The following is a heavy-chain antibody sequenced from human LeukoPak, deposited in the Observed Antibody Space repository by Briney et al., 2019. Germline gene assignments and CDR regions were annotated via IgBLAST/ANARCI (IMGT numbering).Heavy chain of an antibody. CDR1: GGTFSSYA. CDR3: ARDRGWAGYSYGFYY. J-gene: IGHJ4*02. D-gene: IGHD5-18*01. CDR2: IIPIFGTA. Sequence: SVKVSCKASGGTFSSYAISWVRQAPGQGLEWMGGIIPIFGTASYAQKFQGRVTITADESTSTAYMELSSLRSEDTAVYYCARDRGWAGYSYGFYYWGQGTLVTVSS. V-gene: IGHV1-69*13.